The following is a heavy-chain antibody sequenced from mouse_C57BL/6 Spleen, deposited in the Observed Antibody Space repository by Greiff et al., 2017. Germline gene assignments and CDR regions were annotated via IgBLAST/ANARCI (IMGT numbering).Heavy chain of an antibody. J-gene: IGHJ3*01. V-gene: IGHV1-9*01. CDR2: ILPGSGST. CDR3: ARRAGTWFAY. D-gene: IGHD3-3*01. CDR1: GYTFTGYW. Sequence: QVQLQQSGAELMKPGASVKLSCKATGYTFTGYWIEWVKQRPGHGLEWIGGILPGSGSTIYNAKFKGKATFTADTSSNTANRQFSSLTTEDSAIYYGARRAGTWFAYWGQGTLVTVSA.